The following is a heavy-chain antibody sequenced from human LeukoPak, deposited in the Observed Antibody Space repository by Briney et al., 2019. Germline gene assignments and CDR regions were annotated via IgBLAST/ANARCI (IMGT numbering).Heavy chain of an antibody. CDR2: IYSGGST. D-gene: IGHD1-1*01. CDR1: GFTVSSNY. V-gene: IGHV3-53*01. Sequence: GGSLRLSCAASGFTVSSNYMSWVRQAPGKGLEWVSVIYSGGSTYYADSVKGRFTISRDNSKNTLYLQMNSLRAEGTAVYYCARSFTGYLDCFDPWGQGTLVTVSS. J-gene: IGHJ5*02. CDR3: ARSFTGYLDCFDP.